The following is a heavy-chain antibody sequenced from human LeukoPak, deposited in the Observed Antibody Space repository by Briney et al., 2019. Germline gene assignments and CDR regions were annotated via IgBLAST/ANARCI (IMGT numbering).Heavy chain of an antibody. V-gene: IGHV4-59*08. CDR1: GGSTSSDY. Sequence: SETLSLTCTVSGGSTSSDYWSWIRQSPGKGLEWVGYVYNSGDTGKNPSLKSRVTILLDTSKNQCSLKLTSVSAADTAVYYCARTKRLRYPDSVDFWGQGTLVTVSS. CDR3: ARTKRLRYPDSVDF. CDR2: VYNSGDT. D-gene: IGHD5-12*01. J-gene: IGHJ4*02.